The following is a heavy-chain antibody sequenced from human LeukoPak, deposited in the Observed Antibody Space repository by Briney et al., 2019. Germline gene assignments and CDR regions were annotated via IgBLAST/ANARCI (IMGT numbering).Heavy chain of an antibody. CDR1: GYAFNRYA. J-gene: IGHJ4*02. CDR2: IHPSTGNP. V-gene: IGHV7-4-1*02. CDR3: ARAFQSLGGLSLPDY. Sequence: ASVKVSCKASGYAFNRYAMNWVRQAPGQGLEWMGWIHPSTGNPTYAQGFTGRFVFSLDTSVSTTYLQISSLKTEDTAVYYCARAFQSLGGLSLPDYWGQGTLVTVSS. D-gene: IGHD3-16*02.